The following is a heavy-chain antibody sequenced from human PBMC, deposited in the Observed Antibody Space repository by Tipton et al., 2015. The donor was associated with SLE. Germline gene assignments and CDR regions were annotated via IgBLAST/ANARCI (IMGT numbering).Heavy chain of an antibody. CDR1: GESFSAYY. Sequence: TLSLTCAVYGESFSAYYWSWIRQPPGKGLEWIGEINHSGSANYNPSLKSRVTISVDTSKNQFSLKLSSVTAADTAVYYCARGGGFDPWGQGTLVTVSS. J-gene: IGHJ5*02. CDR3: ARGGGFDP. CDR2: INHSGSA. V-gene: IGHV4-34*01. D-gene: IGHD3-16*01.